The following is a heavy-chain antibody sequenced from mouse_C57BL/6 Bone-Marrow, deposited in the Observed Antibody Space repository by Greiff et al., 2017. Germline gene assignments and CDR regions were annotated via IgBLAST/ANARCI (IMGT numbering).Heavy chain of an antibody. CDR2: INPNNGGT. Sequence: VQLQQSGPELVKPGASVKISCKASGYTFTDYYMNWVKQSHGKSLEWIGDINPNNGGTSYNQKLKGKATLTVDQSSSTAYMELRSLTSEDSAVYYCARDYDGSSWYFDYWGQGTMLTVSS. CDR1: GYTFTDYY. CDR3: ARDYDGSSWYFDY. V-gene: IGHV1-26*01. D-gene: IGHD1-1*01. J-gene: IGHJ2*01.